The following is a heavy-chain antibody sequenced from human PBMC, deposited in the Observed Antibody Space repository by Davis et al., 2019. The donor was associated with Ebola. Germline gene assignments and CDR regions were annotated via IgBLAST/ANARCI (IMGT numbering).Heavy chain of an antibody. D-gene: IGHD2/OR15-2a*01. Sequence: GGSLRLSCAASGFVFSSYVMSWVRRAPGKGLEWVSTLGTSADTYYADSVKGRFIISRDNSKNTLHLQMNSLRVEDTAMYYCVKDTSNIWFDVWGQGTTVTVSS. J-gene: IGHJ3*01. CDR2: LGTSADT. CDR1: GFVFSSYV. V-gene: IGHV3-23*01. CDR3: VKDTSNIWFDV.